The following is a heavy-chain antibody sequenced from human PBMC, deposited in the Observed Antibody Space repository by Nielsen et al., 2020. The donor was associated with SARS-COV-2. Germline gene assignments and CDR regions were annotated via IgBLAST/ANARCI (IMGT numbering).Heavy chain of an antibody. Sequence: ASVKVSCKASGYTFTSYGISWGRQAPGQGLEWMGWISAYNGNTNYAQKLQGRVTMTTDTYTSTAYMELRSLRSDDTAVYYCARGRSPLYSSSWAKYYYFYYMDVWGKGTTVTVSS. CDR2: ISAYNGNT. CDR3: ARGRSPLYSSSWAKYYYFYYMDV. D-gene: IGHD6-13*01. J-gene: IGHJ6*03. V-gene: IGHV1-18*04. CDR1: GYTFTSYG.